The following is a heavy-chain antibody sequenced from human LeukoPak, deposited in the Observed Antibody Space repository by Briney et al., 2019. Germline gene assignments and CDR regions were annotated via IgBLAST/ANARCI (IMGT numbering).Heavy chain of an antibody. CDR3: AREESQGGYDPVYFDL. D-gene: IGHD5-12*01. V-gene: IGHV4-59*01. J-gene: IGHJ2*01. CDR1: GGSISSYY. Sequence: PSETLSLTCTVSGGSISSYYWSWIRQPPGKGLEWIGYIYYSGSTNYNPSLKSRVTISVDTSKNQFSLKLSSVTAADTAVYYCAREESQGGYDPVYFDLRGRGTLVTVSS. CDR2: IYYSGST.